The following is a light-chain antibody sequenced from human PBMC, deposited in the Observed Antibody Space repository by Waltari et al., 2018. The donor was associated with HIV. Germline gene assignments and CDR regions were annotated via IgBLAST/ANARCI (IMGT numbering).Light chain of an antibody. V-gene: IGKV3-20*01. CDR1: QSVGSSF. CDR2: GAS. Sequence: PGERATLSCRASQSVGSSFLAWYQQKPGQAPRLRIYGASTRATGIPDRFTGSGSGTDFALTISRLEPEDFAVYFCQQFGNSPSPTWTFGQGTKVEIK. CDR3: QQFGNSPSPTWT. J-gene: IGKJ1*01.